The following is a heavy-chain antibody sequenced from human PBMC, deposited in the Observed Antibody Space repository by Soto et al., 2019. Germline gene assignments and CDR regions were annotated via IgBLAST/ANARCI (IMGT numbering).Heavy chain of an antibody. CDR3: ARDDYDTLNHWFDP. V-gene: IGHV1-69*13. D-gene: IGHD4-17*01. CDR2: IIPIFGTA. CDR1: GGTFSSYA. Sequence: GASVKVSCKASGGTFSSYAISWVRQAPGQGLEWMGGIIPIFGTANYAQKFQGRVTITADESTSTAYMELSSLRSEDTAVYYCARDDYDTLNHWFDPWGQGTLVTVSS. J-gene: IGHJ5*02.